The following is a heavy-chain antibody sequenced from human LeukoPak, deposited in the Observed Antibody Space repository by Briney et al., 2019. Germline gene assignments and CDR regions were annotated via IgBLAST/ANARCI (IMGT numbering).Heavy chain of an antibody. D-gene: IGHD2-15*01. V-gene: IGHV3-30*18. CDR3: AKDFSGPLWY. Sequence: PGRSLRLSCAASGFTFSHYGMHWVRQAPGKGLEWVAIISYDGSDKDYADSVKGRFTISRDNSKNTLFLQMNSLRAEDTAVYFCAKDFSGPLWYWGQGTLVTVSS. J-gene: IGHJ4*02. CDR2: ISYDGSDK. CDR1: GFTFSHYG.